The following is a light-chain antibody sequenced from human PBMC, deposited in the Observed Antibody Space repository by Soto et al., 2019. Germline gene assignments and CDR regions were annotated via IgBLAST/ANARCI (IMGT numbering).Light chain of an antibody. V-gene: IGLV2-14*01. CDR3: SSYTSSSTYV. CDR1: SSDVGGYNY. J-gene: IGLJ1*01. Sequence: QSVLTQPASVSGSPGQSIAISCIGSSSDVGGYNYVSWHQQHPGKAPKDVIYDVSNRPSGVSDRFSGSKSGNTASLTISGLQAEDEADYYCSSYTSSSTYVFGTGTKVTVL. CDR2: DVS.